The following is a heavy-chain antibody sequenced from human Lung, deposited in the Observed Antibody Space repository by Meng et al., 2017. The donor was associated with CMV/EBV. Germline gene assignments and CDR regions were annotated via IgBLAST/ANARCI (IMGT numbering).Heavy chain of an antibody. V-gene: IGHV4-39*01. Sequence: SETLSLTXTVSGGSISSSSYYWGWIRQPPGKGLEWIGSIYYSGSTYYNPSLKSRVTISVDTSKNQFSLKLSSVTAADTAVYYCARQTDTEGIAAAPDVWRQGTTVTVSS. J-gene: IGHJ6*02. D-gene: IGHD6-13*01. CDR2: IYYSGST. CDR1: GGSISSSSYY. CDR3: ARQTDTEGIAAAPDV.